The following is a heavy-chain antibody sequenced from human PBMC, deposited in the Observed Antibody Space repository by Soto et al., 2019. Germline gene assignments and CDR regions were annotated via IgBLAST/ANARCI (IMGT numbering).Heavy chain of an antibody. Sequence: PSETLSLTCTVSGGSISSSSYYWGWIRQPPGRGLEWIGSIYYSGSTNYNPSLKGRVTISVDTSKNQFSLKLSSVTAADTAVYYCASYCRAAAGPYACDDWGEGSVVT. J-gene: IGHJ1*01. V-gene: IGHV4-39*07. CDR2: IYYSGST. D-gene: IGHD6-13*01. CDR1: GGSISSSSYY. CDR3: ASYCRAAAGPYACDD.